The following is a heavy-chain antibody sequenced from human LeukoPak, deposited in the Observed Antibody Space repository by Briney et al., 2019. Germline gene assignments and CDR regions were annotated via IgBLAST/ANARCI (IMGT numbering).Heavy chain of an antibody. J-gene: IGHJ5*02. CDR1: GFTFRSYG. CDR2: ISYDGSNK. D-gene: IGHD2-21*02. V-gene: IGHV3-30*18. Sequence: PGRSLRLSCAASGFTFRSYGMHWVRQAPGKGLEWVAVISYDGSNKYYADSVKGRFTISRDNSKNTLYLQMNSLRAEDTAVYYCAKDQVAYCGGDCLSGFDPWGQGTLVTVSS. CDR3: AKDQVAYCGGDCLSGFDP.